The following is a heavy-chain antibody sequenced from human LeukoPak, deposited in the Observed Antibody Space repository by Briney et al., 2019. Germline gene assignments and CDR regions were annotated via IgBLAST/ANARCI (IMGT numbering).Heavy chain of an antibody. CDR1: GGSITSYY. J-gene: IGHJ3*02. CDR2: IYYGGTT. CDR3: ARVRDGSSFSAFDM. D-gene: IGHD1-26*01. Sequence: SETLSLTCTVSGGSITSYYWSWIRQPPGKGLEWIGCIYYGGTTNYNPSLKSRVTISVDTSKNQFSLKLSSVTAADTAVYYCARVRDGSSFSAFDMWGQGTMVTVSS. V-gene: IGHV4-59*01.